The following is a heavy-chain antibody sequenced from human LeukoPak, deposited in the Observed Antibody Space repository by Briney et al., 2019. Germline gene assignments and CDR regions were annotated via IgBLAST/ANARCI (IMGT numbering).Heavy chain of an antibody. V-gene: IGHV3-33*03. CDR2: IWYDGSNK. Sequence: PGGSLRLSCAASGFTFSSYGMHWVRQAPGKGLEWVAVIWYDGSNKYYADSVKGRFTISRDNAKNSLYLQMNSLRVEDTAVYYCARVYDGYWGQGTLVTVSS. J-gene: IGHJ4*02. D-gene: IGHD3-16*01. CDR1: GFTFSSYG. CDR3: ARVYDGY.